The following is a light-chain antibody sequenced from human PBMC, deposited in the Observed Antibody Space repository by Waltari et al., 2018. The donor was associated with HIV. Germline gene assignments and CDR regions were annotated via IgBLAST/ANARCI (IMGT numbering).Light chain of an antibody. Sequence: DIVMTQSPDSLAVSLGERATINCKSSQSVLYSSNNKNYLAWYQQKPGQPPKLLIYWACTRESGVPDRFSGSGYGTDFTLTISSLQAEDVAVYYCQQYYSTPDTFGQGTKLEIK. V-gene: IGKV4-1*01. CDR1: QSVLYSSNNKNY. CDR3: QQYYSTPDT. J-gene: IGKJ2*01. CDR2: WAC.